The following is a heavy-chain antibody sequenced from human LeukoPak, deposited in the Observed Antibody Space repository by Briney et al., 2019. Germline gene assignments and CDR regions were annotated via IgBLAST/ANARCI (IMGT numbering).Heavy chain of an antibody. CDR1: GGSMIRYY. J-gene: IGHJ3*02. CDR3: ARDDWIPGSCSSSGCSDSFDI. V-gene: IGHV4-59*12. Sequence: SETLSLTCSASGGSMIRYYWNWIRQPPGKGLEWIGYISHSGSTNFNPSLKNRVTISVDTSNNQFSLKLSSVTAADTAVYFCARDDWIPGSCSSSGCSDSFDIWGQGTVVTVSS. D-gene: IGHD2-2*03. CDR2: ISHSGST.